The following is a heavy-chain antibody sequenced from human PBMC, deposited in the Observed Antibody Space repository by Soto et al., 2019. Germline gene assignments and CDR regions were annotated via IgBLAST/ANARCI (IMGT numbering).Heavy chain of an antibody. CDR3: VFFFQAEDGIRDTVPVSAFLLNRSSDL. V-gene: IGHV3-64D*06. J-gene: IGHJ2*01. CDR2: IRNNGGSP. Sequence: KGLEYVSAIRNNGGSPYYADSVKGRFTISRDNSKNTLYLQMSSLRAEDTAVYYCVFFFQAEDGIRDTVPVSAFLLNRSSDL. D-gene: IGHD2-15*01.